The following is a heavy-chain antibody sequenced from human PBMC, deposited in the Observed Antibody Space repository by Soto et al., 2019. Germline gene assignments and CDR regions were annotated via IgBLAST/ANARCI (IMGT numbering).Heavy chain of an antibody. J-gene: IGHJ4*02. CDR3: ARHRFNYYDNTVYYYFDY. CDR1: GYSFTNYG. D-gene: IGHD3-22*01. V-gene: IGHV1-18*04. Sequence: ASLKVSCKASGYSFTNYGISWVRQAPGQGPEWMGWISGHNGDTNHPQSLQGRVTMTTDTSRNTAYMELRSLRSDDTAVYYCARHRFNYYDNTVYYYFDYWGQGTLVTVSS. CDR2: ISGHNGDT.